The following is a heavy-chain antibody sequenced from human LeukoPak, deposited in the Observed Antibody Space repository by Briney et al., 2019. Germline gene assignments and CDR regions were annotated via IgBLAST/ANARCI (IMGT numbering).Heavy chain of an antibody. V-gene: IGHV3-23*01. Sequence: PGGSLRLSCAASGFIFSSYAMSWVRQAPGKGLEWVSAISGSGGSTYYADSVKGRFTISRDNSKNTLYLQMNSLRAEDTAVYYCAKEPLRYCSSTSCYGNYFDYWGQGTLVTVSS. CDR2: ISGSGGST. J-gene: IGHJ4*02. CDR3: AKEPLRYCSSTSCYGNYFDY. D-gene: IGHD2-2*01. CDR1: GFIFSSYA.